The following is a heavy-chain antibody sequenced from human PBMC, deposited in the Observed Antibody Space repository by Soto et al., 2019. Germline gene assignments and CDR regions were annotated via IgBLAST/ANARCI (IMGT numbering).Heavy chain of an antibody. Sequence: LETLSLTCTVSCGSISTYYWSWIRQPPGQGLEWIGYIYYGGSTNRNPSLNSRVTFSVDTSKNQISLRLSSVTAADTAVYYCARSGNSNGLVFDYWGQGTLVTVSS. D-gene: IGHD5-18*01. J-gene: IGHJ4*02. CDR2: IYYGGST. CDR3: ARSGNSNGLVFDY. V-gene: IGHV4-59*01. CDR1: CGSISTYY.